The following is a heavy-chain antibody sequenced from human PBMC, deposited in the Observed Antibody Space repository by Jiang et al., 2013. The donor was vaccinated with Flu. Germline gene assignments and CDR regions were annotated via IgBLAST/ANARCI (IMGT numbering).Heavy chain of an antibody. CDR1: GGSFSGYY. D-gene: IGHD4-23*01. V-gene: IGHV4-34*01. CDR2: INHSGST. CDR3: ARGTTLTPMDV. J-gene: IGHJ6*02. Sequence: LLKPSETLSLTCAVYGGSFSGYYWSWIRQPPGKGLEWIGEINHSGSTNYNPSLKSRVTISVDTSKNQFSLKLSSVTAADTAVYYCARGTTLTPMDVWGQGTTVTVSS.